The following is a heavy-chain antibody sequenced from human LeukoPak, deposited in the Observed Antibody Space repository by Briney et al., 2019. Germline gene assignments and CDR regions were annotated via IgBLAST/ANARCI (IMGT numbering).Heavy chain of an antibody. V-gene: IGHV4-34*01. D-gene: IGHD2-2*01. Sequence: SETLSLTCAVYGGSFSGYYWSWIRQPPGKGLEWIGEINHSGSTNYNPSLKSRVTISVDTSKNQFSLKLSSVTAADTAVYYCATGPRPQLISRKYLQHWGQGTLVTVSS. J-gene: IGHJ1*01. CDR1: GGSFSGYY. CDR2: INHSGST. CDR3: ATGPRPQLISRKYLQH.